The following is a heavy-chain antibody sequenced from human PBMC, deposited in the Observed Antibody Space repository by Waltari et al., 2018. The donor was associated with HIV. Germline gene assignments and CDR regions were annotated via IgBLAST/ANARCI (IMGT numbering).Heavy chain of an antibody. CDR1: GGSISRGGYY. CDR2: IYYSGST. D-gene: IGHD2-15*01. J-gene: IGHJ4*02. V-gene: IGHV4-31*03. CDR3: AREVVAATPGVLDY. Sequence: QVQLQESGPGLVKPSQTLSLTCTVSGGSISRGGYYWSWIRQHPGKGLEWIGYIYYSGSTYYNPSLKSRVTISVDTSKNQFSLKLSSVTAADTAVYYCAREVVAATPGVLDYWGQGTLVTVSS.